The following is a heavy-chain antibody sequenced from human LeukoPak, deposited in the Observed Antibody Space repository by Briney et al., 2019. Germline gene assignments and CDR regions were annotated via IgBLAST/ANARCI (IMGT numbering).Heavy chain of an antibody. Sequence: PSETLSLTCTVSGYSISSGYYWGWIRQTPGKGLEWIGYIYHGGRTDYNPSLKSRVTISVDTSKNQFSLKLSSVTAADTAVYYCARGRTRRTSTVVTPQFDYWGQGTLVTVSS. CDR1: GYSISSGYY. V-gene: IGHV4-38-2*02. CDR2: IYHGGRT. CDR3: ARGRTRRTSTVVTPQFDY. D-gene: IGHD4-23*01. J-gene: IGHJ4*02.